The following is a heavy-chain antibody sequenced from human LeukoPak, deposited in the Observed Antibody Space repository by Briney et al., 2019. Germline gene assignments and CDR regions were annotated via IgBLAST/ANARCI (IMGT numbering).Heavy chain of an antibody. Sequence: GGSLRLSCAASGFTFDDYGMSWVRQAPGKGLEWGSGLNWSGRSTNYADSVKGRFTISRDNAKTSLYLKMNSVRAEDTSLYQCARVRQGGDYASATLDSWGQRTLVTVSS. CDR1: GFTFDDYG. J-gene: IGHJ5*01. CDR2: LNWSGRST. D-gene: IGHD4-17*01. CDR3: ARVRQGGDYASATLDS. V-gene: IGHV3-20*01.